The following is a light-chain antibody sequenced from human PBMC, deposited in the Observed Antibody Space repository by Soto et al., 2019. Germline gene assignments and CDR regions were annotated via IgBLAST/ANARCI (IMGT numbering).Light chain of an antibody. V-gene: IGKV3-11*01. CDR1: QGVGRF. CDR3: QQRGGWPLT. Sequence: EIVLTQSPATLSLSPGERAALSCRASQGVGRFLAWYQHKPGQAPRLLIYDASNRATGIPARFSGSGSETDFTLTIDNLEPEVFAVYYCQQRGGWPLTFGGGTKVEIK. CDR2: DAS. J-gene: IGKJ4*01.